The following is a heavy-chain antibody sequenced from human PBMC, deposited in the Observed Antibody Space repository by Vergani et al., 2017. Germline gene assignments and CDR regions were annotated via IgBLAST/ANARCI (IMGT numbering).Heavy chain of an antibody. J-gene: IGHJ4*02. D-gene: IGHD2-2*01. V-gene: IGHV3-48*03. Sequence: VQLVQSGAEVKKPGASVKVSCKASGFTFSSYEMNWVRQAPGKGLEWVSYISSSGSTIYYADSVKGRFTISRDNAKNSLYLQMNSLRAEDTAVYYCARTGPASFDYWGQGTLVTVSS. CDR2: ISSSGSTI. CDR1: GFTFSSYE. CDR3: ARTGPASFDY.